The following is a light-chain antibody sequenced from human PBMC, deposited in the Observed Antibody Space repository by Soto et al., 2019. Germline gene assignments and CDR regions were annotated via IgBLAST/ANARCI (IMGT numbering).Light chain of an antibody. V-gene: IGKV3-11*01. CDR3: QQRSNWPPYT. J-gene: IGKJ2*01. CDR1: QSVSSY. CDR2: DAS. Sequence: EIVLTQSPATLSLSPGERATLSCRASQSVSSYLAWYQQKPGQAPRLLIYDASNRATGIPARFSGSGSGTEFTLPLSSLEPEDFAVYYCQQRSNWPPYTFGQGTKLEIK.